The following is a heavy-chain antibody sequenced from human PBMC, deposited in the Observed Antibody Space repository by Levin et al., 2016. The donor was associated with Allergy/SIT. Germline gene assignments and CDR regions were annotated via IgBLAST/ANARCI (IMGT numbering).Heavy chain of an antibody. CDR1: GFTFSSYR. J-gene: IGHJ4*02. D-gene: IGHD3-3*01. V-gene: IGHV3-21*04. CDR2: ISSRSSYI. CDR3: AKQLAADFWSAYWGGIDY. Sequence: GESLKISCAASGFTFSSYRINWVRQAPGKGPEWVSAISSRSSYIYYADSVKGRFTISRDNAKNSLYLQMNSLRADDTAVYYCAKQLAADFWSAYWGGIDYWGQGTLVTVSS.